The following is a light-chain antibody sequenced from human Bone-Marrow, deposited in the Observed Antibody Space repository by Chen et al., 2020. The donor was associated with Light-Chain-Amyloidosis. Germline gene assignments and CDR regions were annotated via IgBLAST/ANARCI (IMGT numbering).Light chain of an antibody. Sequence: EIVLTQSLGTLSLSPGEGATLSCSASQTISSNYLTWYQQKFGQAPRLLIYGSSSRATGIPDRFTGSGSGTDFTLTINRLEPEDFAMYYCQQYGTSPLTFGGGTKVEIK. CDR2: GSS. CDR1: QTISSNY. CDR3: QQYGTSPLT. J-gene: IGKJ4*01. V-gene: IGKV3-20*01.